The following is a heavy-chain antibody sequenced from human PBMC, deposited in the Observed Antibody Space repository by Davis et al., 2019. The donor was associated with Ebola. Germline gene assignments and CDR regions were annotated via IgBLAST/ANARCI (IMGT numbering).Heavy chain of an antibody. CDR2: IIPIFGTA. D-gene: IGHD2-2*01. V-gene: IGHV1-69*13. CDR3: AGAAIDCSSTSCYLYYYYYMDV. Sequence: SVKVSCKASGGTFSSYAISWVRQAPGQGLEWMGGIIPIFGTANYAQKFQGRVTITADESTSTAYMELSSLRSEDTAVYYCAGAAIDCSSTSCYLYYYYYMDVWGKGTTVTVSS. CDR1: GGTFSSYA. J-gene: IGHJ6*03.